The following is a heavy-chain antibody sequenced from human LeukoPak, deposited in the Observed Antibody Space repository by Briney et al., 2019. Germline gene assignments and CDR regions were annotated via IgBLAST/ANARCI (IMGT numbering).Heavy chain of an antibody. Sequence: PSETLSLTCSVSAYSINTNSYWAWIRQPPGKDLEWIESRHHGGNTYYHPSLKSRVTISIDTSKNQFSLNLYSVTAADTAVYYCARWLGNGFDMWGQGTVVTVSS. D-gene: IGHD3-22*01. J-gene: IGHJ3*02. CDR1: AYSINTNSY. CDR2: RHHGGNT. V-gene: IGHV4-38-2*01. CDR3: ARWLGNGFDM.